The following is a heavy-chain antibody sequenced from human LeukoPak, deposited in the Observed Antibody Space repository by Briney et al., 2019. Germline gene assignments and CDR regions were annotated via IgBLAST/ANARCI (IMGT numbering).Heavy chain of an antibody. CDR1: GFTFSSYS. J-gene: IGHJ6*02. Sequence: GGSLRLSCAASGFTFSSYSMNWVRQAPGKGLEWVSSISSSSYIYYAVSVKGRFTISRDNAKNSLYLQMNSLRAEDTAVYYCARMSTMVRGMPREMDVWGQGTTVTVSS. D-gene: IGHD3-10*01. CDR3: ARMSTMVRGMPREMDV. CDR2: ISSSSYI. V-gene: IGHV3-21*01.